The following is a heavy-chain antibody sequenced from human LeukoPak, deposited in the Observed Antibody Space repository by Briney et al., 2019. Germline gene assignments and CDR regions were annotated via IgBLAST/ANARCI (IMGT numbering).Heavy chain of an antibody. D-gene: IGHD5-18*01. CDR1: GFTFSSYG. V-gene: IGHV3-30*02. CDR3: ARDRGRYSCGRDWFDP. Sequence: GGSLRLSCAASGFTFSSYGMHWVRQAPGKGLEWVAFIRYDGSNKYYADSVKGRFTISRDNSKNTLYLQMNSLRAEDTAVYYCARDRGRYSCGRDWFDPWGQGTLVTVSS. J-gene: IGHJ5*02. CDR2: IRYDGSNK.